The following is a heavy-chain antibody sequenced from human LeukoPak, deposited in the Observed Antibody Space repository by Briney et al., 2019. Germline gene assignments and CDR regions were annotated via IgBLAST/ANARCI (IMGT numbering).Heavy chain of an antibody. V-gene: IGHV3-30*04. CDR3: ARDLGSSGYEGFDY. D-gene: IGHD3-22*01. J-gene: IGHJ4*02. CDR1: GFTFSSYA. CDR2: ISYDGTNK. Sequence: PGRSLRLSCAASGFTFSSYAMHWVRQAPGKGLERVAVISYDGTNKYYADSVKGRFTISRDNSKNTVYLQMNSLRAEDTAVYYCARDLGSSGYEGFDYWGQGTLVTVSS.